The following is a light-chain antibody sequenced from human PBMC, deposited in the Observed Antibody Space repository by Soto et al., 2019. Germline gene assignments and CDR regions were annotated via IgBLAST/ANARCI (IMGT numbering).Light chain of an antibody. V-gene: IGKV3-20*01. Sequence: EIVLTQSPGTLSLSPGERATLSCRASQSVSNYLAWYQRKPGQAPTLLIYGASSMATGIPDRFSGSGSGTDFTLTISRLEPEDFAVYYCHQYGGSPQTFGQGTKVEIK. CDR3: HQYGGSPQT. CDR1: QSVSNY. CDR2: GAS. J-gene: IGKJ1*01.